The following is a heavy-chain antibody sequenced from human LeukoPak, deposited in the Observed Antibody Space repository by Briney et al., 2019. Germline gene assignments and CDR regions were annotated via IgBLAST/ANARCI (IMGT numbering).Heavy chain of an antibody. V-gene: IGHV3-53*01. CDR1: GFTVSNNY. CDR3: ASGGLGARKYYSDPFHY. D-gene: IGHD3-10*01. Sequence: QPGGSLRLSCAVSGFTVSNNYMNWVRQAPGKGLEWVSIIYSAGATYYADSVRGRFTISRDNSKDTVCLQMNSLRAEDTAVYYCASGGLGARKYYSDPFHYWGQGTLVTVSS. CDR2: IYSAGAT. J-gene: IGHJ4*02.